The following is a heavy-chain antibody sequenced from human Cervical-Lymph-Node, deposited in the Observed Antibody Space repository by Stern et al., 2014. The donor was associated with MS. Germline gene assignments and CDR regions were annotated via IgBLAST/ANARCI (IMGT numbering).Heavy chain of an antibody. J-gene: IGHJ4*02. Sequence: EVQLVESGGGLIQPGGSLRLSCAASGFTVSSNYMSWVRQAPGKGLEWVSIIYSGGSTFYADSVKGRFTISRDNAKNTLYLQMNSLRAEDTAVYYCARDSSGYNFFDYWGQGTLVTVSS. CDR3: ARDSSGYNFFDY. V-gene: IGHV3-53*01. CDR1: GFTVSSNY. CDR2: IYSGGST. D-gene: IGHD3-22*01.